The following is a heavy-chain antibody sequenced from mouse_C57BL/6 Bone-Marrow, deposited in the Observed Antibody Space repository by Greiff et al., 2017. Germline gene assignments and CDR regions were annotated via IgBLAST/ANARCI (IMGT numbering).Heavy chain of an antibody. CDR3: ARNYYGSSWNWYFDV. Sequence: QVQLQQPGAELVRPGTSVKLSCKASGYTFTSYWMHWVKQRPGQGLEWIGVIDPSDSYTNYNQKFKGKATLTVDTSSSTAYMQLSSLTSEDSAVYYCARNYYGSSWNWYFDVWGRGTAGTVTS. J-gene: IGHJ1*03. V-gene: IGHV1-59*01. CDR1: GYTFTSYW. D-gene: IGHD1-1*01. CDR2: IDPSDSYT.